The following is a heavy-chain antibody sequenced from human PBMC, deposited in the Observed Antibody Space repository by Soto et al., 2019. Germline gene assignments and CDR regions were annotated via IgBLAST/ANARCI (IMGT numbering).Heavy chain of an antibody. CDR3: ASLYSSGWAPDY. V-gene: IGHV5-51*01. D-gene: IGHD6-19*01. CDR2: IYPGDSDT. J-gene: IGHJ4*02. Sequence: PVESLITSCKGPCYSFPRYWIVLVLQMPGKGLEWMGIIYPGDSDTRYSPSFQGQVTISADKSISTAYLQWSSLKASDTAMYYCASLYSSGWAPDYWGQGTMVTVSS. CDR1: CYSFPRYW.